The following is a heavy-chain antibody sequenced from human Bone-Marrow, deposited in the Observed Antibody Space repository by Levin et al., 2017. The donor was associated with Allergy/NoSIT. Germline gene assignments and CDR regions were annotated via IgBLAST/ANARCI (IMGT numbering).Heavy chain of an antibody. Sequence: ASVKVSCKASGYTFTGYYMHWVRQAPGQGLEWMGWINPNSGGTNYAQKFQGRVTMTRDTSISTAYMELSRLRSDDTAVYYCARQRYFDWLLPDYWGQGTLVTVSS. J-gene: IGHJ4*02. CDR3: ARQRYFDWLLPDY. V-gene: IGHV1-2*02. CDR1: GYTFTGYY. CDR2: INPNSGGT. D-gene: IGHD3-9*01.